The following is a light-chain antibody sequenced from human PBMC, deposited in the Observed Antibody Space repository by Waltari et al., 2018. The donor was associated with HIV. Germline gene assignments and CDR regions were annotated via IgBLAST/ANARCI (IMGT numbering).Light chain of an antibody. V-gene: IGLV6-57*03. CDR1: SGSLASTY. J-gene: IGLJ3*02. CDR2: EDN. Sequence: FILTQTPPVSASPRGTSIISPPPSSGSLASTYLPLSQQRPGAAPPTIIYEDNQRPSGIPDRFSGSIDTSSNSAPLTISGLKTEDEADYYCQSFNDNNEWVFGGGTKVTVL. CDR3: QSFNDNNEWV.